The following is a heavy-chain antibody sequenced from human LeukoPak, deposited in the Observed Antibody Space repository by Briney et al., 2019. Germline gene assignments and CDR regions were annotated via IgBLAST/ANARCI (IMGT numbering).Heavy chain of an antibody. J-gene: IGHJ6*03. V-gene: IGHV3-43*01. CDR3: AKGPIYYYYMDV. CDR2: ISWDGGST. Sequence: GGSLRLSCAASGFTFDDYTMHWVRQAPGKGLEWVSLISWDGGSTYYADSVKGRFTISRDNSKNSLYLQMNSLRTEDTALYYCAKGPIYYYYMDVWGKGTTVTISS. CDR1: GFTFDDYT.